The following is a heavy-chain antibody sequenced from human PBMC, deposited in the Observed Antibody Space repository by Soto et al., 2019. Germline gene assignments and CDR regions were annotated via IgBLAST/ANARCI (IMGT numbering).Heavy chain of an antibody. CDR1: GGSISSGGYY. Sequence: QVQLQESGPGLVKPSQTLSLTCTVSGGSISSGGYYWNWIRQHPGKGLEWIGYIYHSGSTYNNPSLKSRVTIPVDTSKNQFSRKLSSVTGADTAVYYCARGGGGYCSSTTCLPHWFDPWGQGTLVTVSS. CDR3: ARGGGGYCSSTTCLPHWFDP. CDR2: IYHSGST. J-gene: IGHJ5*02. V-gene: IGHV4-31*03. D-gene: IGHD2-2*01.